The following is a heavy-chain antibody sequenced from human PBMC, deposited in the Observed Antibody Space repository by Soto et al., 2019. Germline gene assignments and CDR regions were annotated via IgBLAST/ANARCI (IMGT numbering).Heavy chain of an antibody. CDR3: VKDRVPGAYGNYYGMDV. J-gene: IGHJ6*02. V-gene: IGHV3-30*18. Sequence: PGGSLRLSCRVSGFTFNNSGMHWVRQAPGKGLEWMAVISYDGSGKYYADSVKGRVIISRDNSKNTLNLEMNSLRAEDTAIYYCVKDRVPGAYGNYYGMDVWGQGTTVTVSS. CDR2: ISYDGSGK. D-gene: IGHD5-12*01. CDR1: GFTFNNSG.